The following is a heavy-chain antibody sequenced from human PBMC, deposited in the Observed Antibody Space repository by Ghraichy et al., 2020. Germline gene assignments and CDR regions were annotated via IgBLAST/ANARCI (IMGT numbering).Heavy chain of an antibody. D-gene: IGHD3-9*01. CDR2: FHPEEGET. V-gene: IGHV1-24*01. Sequence: ASVKVSCKVSGISLSEVSMHWVRQSPGKGLEWVGGFHPEEGETLDPDKFQGRLTMTEDTSTDTAYMELSGLKSEDTAVYYCAAGSNHDYTTGFFYFDLWGQGTLVTVSS. J-gene: IGHJ4*02. CDR3: AAGSNHDYTTGFFYFDL. CDR1: GISLSEVS.